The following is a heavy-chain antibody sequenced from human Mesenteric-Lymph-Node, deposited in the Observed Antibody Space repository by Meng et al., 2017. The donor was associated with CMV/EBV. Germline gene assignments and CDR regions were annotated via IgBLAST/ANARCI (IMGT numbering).Heavy chain of an antibody. Sequence: ASVKVSCKVSGYTLTELSMHWVRQAPGKGLEWMGWINLKSGGTNYSQKFQGRVTMTRDTAISTAYMELSRLRSDDTAVYYCARDPQEYYNFWSGYYQYFDYWGQGTLVTVSS. CDR3: ARDPQEYYNFWSGYYQYFDY. V-gene: IGHV1-2*02. J-gene: IGHJ4*02. CDR2: INLKSGGT. CDR1: GYTLTELS. D-gene: IGHD3-3*01.